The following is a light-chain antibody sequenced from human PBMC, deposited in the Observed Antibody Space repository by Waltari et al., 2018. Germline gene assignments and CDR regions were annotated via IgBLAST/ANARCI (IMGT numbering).Light chain of an antibody. CDR3: QQGDSASLT. CDR2: AAS. CDR1: QSIRNY. Sequence: DIQVTQSPSSLSASVGDRVTITCRTSQSIRNYLNWYQQKPGKAPKFLIYAASTLQSGVPSRFSCSGSGTYFTLTITSLQPEDVATYYCQQGDSASLTFGQGTKVEIK. V-gene: IGKV1-39*01. J-gene: IGKJ1*01.